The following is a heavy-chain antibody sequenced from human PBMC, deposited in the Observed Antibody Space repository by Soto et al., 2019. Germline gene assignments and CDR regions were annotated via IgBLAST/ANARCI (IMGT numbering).Heavy chain of an antibody. J-gene: IGHJ4*02. CDR1: GFSFSNAW. V-gene: IGHV3-15*01. CDR2: IKSKTDGGTT. CDR3: TTDDPINRN. Sequence: EVQLVESGGGLVQPGGSLRLSCVASGFSFSNAWMSWVRQAPGKGLKWVGRIKSKTDGGTTAYAPPMKGRFTISRDDSQNLLYLQMNNPKIEDTAVYYCTTDDPINRNWGQGTLVTVSS.